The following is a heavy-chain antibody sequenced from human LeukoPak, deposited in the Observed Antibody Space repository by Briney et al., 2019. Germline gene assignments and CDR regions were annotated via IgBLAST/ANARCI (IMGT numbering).Heavy chain of an antibody. V-gene: IGHV1-8*01. CDR2: MNPNSGNT. CDR3: ARVPVLYSSGWYWFDP. J-gene: IGHJ5*02. CDR1: GYTFTSYD. Sequence: ASVKVSCKASGYTFTSYDINWVRQATGQGLEWMGWMNPNSGNTGYAQKFQGRVTITRNTSISTAYMELSSLRSEDTAVYYCARVPVLYSSGWYWFDPWGQGTLVTVSS. D-gene: IGHD6-19*01.